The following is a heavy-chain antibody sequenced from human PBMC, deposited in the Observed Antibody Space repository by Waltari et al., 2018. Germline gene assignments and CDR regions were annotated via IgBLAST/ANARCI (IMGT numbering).Heavy chain of an antibody. V-gene: IGHV3-23*04. CDR2: TSGSGGST. D-gene: IGHD4-4*01. Sequence: EVQLVESGGGLVQPGGSLRLSCAASGFTFSSYAMSWVRHAPGKGLEWVPATSGSGGSTYYADSVKGRFTISRDNSKNTLYLQMNSLRAEDTAVYYCAKEPYSNERHFDIWGQGTMVTVSS. J-gene: IGHJ3*02. CDR3: AKEPYSNERHFDI. CDR1: GFTFSSYA.